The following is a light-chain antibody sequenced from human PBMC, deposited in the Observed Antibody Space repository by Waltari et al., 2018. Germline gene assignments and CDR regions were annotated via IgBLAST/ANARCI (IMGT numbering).Light chain of an antibody. J-gene: IGKJ1*01. CDR1: ESLGSE. Sequence: DIQMTQSPSTLSASIGGRVTINCRASESLGSELAWYQQRPGKAPNLLIYDASSLQPGVPSRFSGSGSGTEFTLTINNLQPDDFVTYFCQQYRTYPWTFGQETKVEI. CDR3: QQYRTYPWT. CDR2: DAS. V-gene: IGKV1-5*01.